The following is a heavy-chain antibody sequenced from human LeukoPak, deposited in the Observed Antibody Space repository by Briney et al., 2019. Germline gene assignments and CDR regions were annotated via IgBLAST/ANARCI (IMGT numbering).Heavy chain of an antibody. CDR2: IYWDDDK. Sequence: KSGPTLVNPTQTLTLTCTFSGFSLSTSGVGVGWIRQPPGKALEWLALIYWDDDKRYSPSLKSRLTITKDTSKNQVVLTMTNMDPVDTATYYCAYTDGPEYSSSWYPFDYWGQGILVTVSS. CDR3: AYTDGPEYSSSWYPFDY. CDR1: GFSLSTSGVG. D-gene: IGHD6-13*01. V-gene: IGHV2-5*02. J-gene: IGHJ4*02.